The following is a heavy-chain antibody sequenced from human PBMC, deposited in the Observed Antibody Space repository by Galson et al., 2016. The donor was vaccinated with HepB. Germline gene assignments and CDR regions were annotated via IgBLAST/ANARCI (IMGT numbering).Heavy chain of an antibody. CDR2: FDPAEGET. CDR1: GYTLSALS. CDR3: ATDTDTRGSYSYYFDY. J-gene: IGHJ4*02. D-gene: IGHD1-26*01. Sequence: SVKVSCKVSGYTLSALSIHWVRQAPGKGLMWMGGFDPAEGETVYAQKLEGRVTMTEDTSTDTAYMELSNLRSEDTAVYYCATDTDTRGSYSYYFDYWGQGTLVTVSS. V-gene: IGHV1-24*01.